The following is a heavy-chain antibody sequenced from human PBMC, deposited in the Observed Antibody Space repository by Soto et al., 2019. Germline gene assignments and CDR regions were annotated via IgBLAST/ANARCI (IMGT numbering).Heavy chain of an antibody. CDR2: ISGSGGST. CDR1: GFTFSSYA. CDR3: AKDNARRHYDILTGYSSYYYYGMDV. J-gene: IGHJ6*02. Sequence: PXGSLRLSCAASGFTFSSYAMSWVRQAPGRGLDWVSAISGSGGSTYYADSVKGRFTISRDNSKNTLYLQMNSLRAEDTAVYYCAKDNARRHYDILTGYSSYYYYGMDVWGQGTTVTVSS. D-gene: IGHD3-9*01. V-gene: IGHV3-23*01.